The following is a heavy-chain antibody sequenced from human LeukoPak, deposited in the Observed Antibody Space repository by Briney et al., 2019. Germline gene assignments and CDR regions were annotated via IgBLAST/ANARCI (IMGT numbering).Heavy chain of an antibody. V-gene: IGHV3-30*02. D-gene: IGHD2-2*01. CDR2: IRYDGSNK. CDR1: GFTFSSYG. J-gene: IGHJ6*03. CDR3: ATSPSGSSTDYYYYYYMDV. Sequence: PGGSLRLSCAASGFTFSSYGMHWVRQAPGKGLEWVAFIRYDGSNKYYADSVKGRFTISRDNSKNTLYLQMNSLRAEDTAVYYCATSPSGSSTDYYYYYYMDVWGKGTTVTVSS.